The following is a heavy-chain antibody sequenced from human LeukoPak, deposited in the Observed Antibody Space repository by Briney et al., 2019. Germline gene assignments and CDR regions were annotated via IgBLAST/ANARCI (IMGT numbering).Heavy chain of an antibody. J-gene: IGHJ4*02. CDR2: ISYDGSNK. CDR3: ARGSYSSGRSGFDY. V-gene: IGHV3-30-3*01. CDR1: GFTFSSYA. Sequence: GGSLRLSCAASGFTFSSYAMHWVRQAPGKGLEWVAVISYDGSNKYYADSVKGRFTISRDNSKNTLYLQMNSLRAEDTAVYYCARGSYSSGRSGFDYWGQGTLVTVSS. D-gene: IGHD6-19*01.